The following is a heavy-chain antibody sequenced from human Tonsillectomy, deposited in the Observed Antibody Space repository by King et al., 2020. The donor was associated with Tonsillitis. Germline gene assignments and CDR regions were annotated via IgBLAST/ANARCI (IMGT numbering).Heavy chain of an antibody. Sequence: QLQESGSGLVKPSQTLSLTCAVSGVSISSGGYSWSWIRQPPGKGLEWIAYIYHGGGTYYNPSLKSRVTISVDRSKNQFSLNLNSVTAADTAVYYCVKRRDGYNYYSGYWGQGTQVTVSS. CDR3: VKRRDGYNYYSGY. CDR2: IYHGGGT. V-gene: IGHV4-30-2*01. CDR1: GVSISSGGYS. D-gene: IGHD5-24*01. J-gene: IGHJ4*02.